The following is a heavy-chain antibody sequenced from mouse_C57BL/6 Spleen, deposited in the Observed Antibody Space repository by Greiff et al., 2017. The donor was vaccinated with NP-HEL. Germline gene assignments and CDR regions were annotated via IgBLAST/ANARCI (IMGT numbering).Heavy chain of an antibody. D-gene: IGHD2-3*01. CDR3: ARIGYSLYYYAMDY. V-gene: IGHV1-50*01. CDR2: IDPSDSYT. J-gene: IGHJ4*01. Sequence: VQLQQSGAELVKPGASVKLSCKASGYTFTSYWMQWVKQRPGQGLEWIGEIDPSDSYTNYNQKFKGKATLTVDTSSSTAYMQLSSLTSEDSAFYYCARIGYSLYYYAMDYWGQGTSVTVSS. CDR1: GYTFTSYW.